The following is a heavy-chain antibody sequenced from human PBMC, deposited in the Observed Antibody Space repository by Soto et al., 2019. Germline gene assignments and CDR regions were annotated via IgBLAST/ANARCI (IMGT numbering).Heavy chain of an antibody. D-gene: IGHD6-19*01. CDR3: ARAYHSSGIAVAGLDP. Sequence: ASVKVSCKASGYTFTSYGISWVRQAPGQGLEWMGWISAYNGNTNYAQKLQGRVTMTTDTSTSTAYMELRSLRSDDTAVYYRARAYHSSGIAVAGLDPWGQGTLVTVSP. J-gene: IGHJ5*02. CDR1: GYTFTSYG. V-gene: IGHV1-18*01. CDR2: ISAYNGNT.